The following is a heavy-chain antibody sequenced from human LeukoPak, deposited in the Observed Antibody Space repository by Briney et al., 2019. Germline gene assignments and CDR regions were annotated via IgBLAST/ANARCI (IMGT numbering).Heavy chain of an antibody. V-gene: IGHV3-53*01. CDR2: SCGNI. J-gene: IGHJ4*02. CDR3: ASRHCSGGGCYFAGADPFDY. Sequence: GGSLRLSCAASGFTFSSTYMSWVRQAPGKGLEWVSVSCGNIYYMDSVKGRFTISRDTSKNTLYLQMNSLRAEATAVYYCASRHCSGGGCYFAGADPFDYWGQGTLVTVSS. D-gene: IGHD2-15*01. CDR1: GFTFSSTY.